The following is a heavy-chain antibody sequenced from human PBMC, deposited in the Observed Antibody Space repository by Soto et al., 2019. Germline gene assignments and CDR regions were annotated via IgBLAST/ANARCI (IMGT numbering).Heavy chain of an antibody. CDR3: ARPRKWLRSGGMDV. J-gene: IGHJ6*02. V-gene: IGHV4-30-2*02. CDR2: IYHSGST. Sequence: SETLSLTCAVSGGSISSGGYSWSWIRQPPGKGLEWIGYIYHSGSTYYNPSLKSRVTISVDTSKNQFSLKLSSVTAADTAIYYCARPRKWLRSGGMDVWGQGTTVTVSS. D-gene: IGHD5-12*01. CDR1: GGSISSGGYS.